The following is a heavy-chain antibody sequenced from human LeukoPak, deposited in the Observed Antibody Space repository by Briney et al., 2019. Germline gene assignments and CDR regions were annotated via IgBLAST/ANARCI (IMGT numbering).Heavy chain of an antibody. Sequence: ASVKVSCKASGYTFTVYYMHWVRQAPGQGLEWMGWIIPNSGGTHYAHKLQGRGTMTRDSAISTAYMELSSMSSDDTAVYYCARAQTTVTDYWGQGTLVTVSS. CDR2: IIPNSGGT. CDR1: GYTFTVYY. V-gene: IGHV1-2*02. J-gene: IGHJ4*02. CDR3: ARAQTTVTDY. D-gene: IGHD4-17*01.